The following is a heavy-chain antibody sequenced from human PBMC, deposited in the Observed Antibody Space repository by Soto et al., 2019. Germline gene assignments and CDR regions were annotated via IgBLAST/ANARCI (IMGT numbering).Heavy chain of an antibody. CDR1: GGSISSSSYY. V-gene: IGHV4-39*01. J-gene: IGHJ5*02. CDR2: IYYSGST. D-gene: IGHD3-10*01. CDR3: ARPLNKYYYGSFDP. Sequence: SETLSLTCTVSGGSISSSSYYWGWIRQPPGKGLEWIGSIYYSGSTYYNPSLKSRVTISVDTSKNQFSLKLSSVTAADTAVYYCARPLNKYYYGSFDPWGQGTLVTVSS.